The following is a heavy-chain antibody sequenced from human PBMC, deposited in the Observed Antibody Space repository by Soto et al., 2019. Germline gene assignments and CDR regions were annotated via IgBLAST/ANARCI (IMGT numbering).Heavy chain of an antibody. V-gene: IGHV4-39*01. D-gene: IGHD2-15*01. CDR2: INYRRTT. CDR1: GGSISSSSYF. CDR3: ARLVACNGGRGKGDP. J-gene: IGHJ5*02. Sequence: QLQLQESGPGLVTPSETLSLTCTVSGGSISSSSYFWAWVRQSPAKGLEWIGSINYRRTTCYSASLKKRVPISIDMSRSPFSRTLNSATAAVTAAYLCARLVACNGGRGKGDPWRQGTLVTLS.